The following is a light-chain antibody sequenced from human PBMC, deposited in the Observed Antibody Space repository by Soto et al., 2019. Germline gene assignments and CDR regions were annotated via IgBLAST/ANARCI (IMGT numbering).Light chain of an antibody. J-gene: IGLJ2*01. CDR3: SSYGGSNNLV. V-gene: IGLV2-8*01. CDR2: EVS. CDR1: SSDVGGYSY. Sequence: QSVLTQPPSASGSPGQSVTISCTGASSDVGGYSYVSWYQQHPGKAPKLMIYEVSKRPSGVPDRFSGSKSGNTASLTVSGLQAEDEADYYCSSYGGSNNLVFGGGTKLTGL.